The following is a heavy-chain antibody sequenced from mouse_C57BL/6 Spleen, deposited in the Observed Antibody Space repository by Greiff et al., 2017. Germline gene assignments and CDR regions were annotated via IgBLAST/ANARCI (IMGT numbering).Heavy chain of an antibody. CDR3: ARDYYGLSYFDY. D-gene: IGHD1-1*01. J-gene: IGHJ2*01. CDR2: INYDGSST. Sequence: EVQRVESEGGLVQPGSSMKLSCTASGFTFSDYYMAWVRQVPEKGLEWVANINYDGSSTYYLDSLKSRFIISRDNAKNILYLQMSSLKSEDTATYYCARDYYGLSYFDYWGQGTTLTVSS. V-gene: IGHV5-16*01. CDR1: GFTFSDYY.